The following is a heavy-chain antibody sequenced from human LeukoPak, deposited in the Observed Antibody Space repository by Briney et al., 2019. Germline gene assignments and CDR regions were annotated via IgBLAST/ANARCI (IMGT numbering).Heavy chain of an antibody. Sequence: GESLKISCAASGFTFSNYWMTWVRQAPGKGLEWVANIQQEGSEKDYVDSAKGRFTISRDNAKNSLYLQMNSLRAEDTAVYYCARRMWVSGYSFDNWGQGTLVTVSS. V-gene: IGHV3-7*01. J-gene: IGHJ4*02. CDR1: GFTFSNYW. D-gene: IGHD3-22*01. CDR2: IQQEGSEK. CDR3: ARRMWVSGYSFDN.